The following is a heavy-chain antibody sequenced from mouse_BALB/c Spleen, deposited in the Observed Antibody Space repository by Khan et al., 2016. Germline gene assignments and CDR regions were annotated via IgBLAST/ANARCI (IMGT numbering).Heavy chain of an antibody. CDR3: AKYYYSLYYAMDY. D-gene: IGHD1-1*01. J-gene: IGHJ4*01. V-gene: IGHV1S132*01. CDR1: GYTFTSYW. Sequence: QVQLKQSGAELVKPGASVKLSCKTSGYTFTSYWIQWVKQRPGQGLGWIGEIFPGAGTTYYNEKFKGKATLTIDTSSSTAYMQLSSLTSRDSAVYFFAKYYYSLYYAMDYWRQGTSVTVSS. CDR2: IFPGAGTT.